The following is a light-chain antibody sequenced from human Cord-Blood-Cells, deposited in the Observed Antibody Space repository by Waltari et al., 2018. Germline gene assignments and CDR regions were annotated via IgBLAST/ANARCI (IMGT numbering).Light chain of an antibody. CDR2: QGS. Sequence: SYELTQPPSVSVSPGQTASITCSASKLGDNYACWYQQKPDQSPVLVIYQGSKRPPGIPERFSGSNSVNTATLTIGGTQAMDEADYYCQAWDSSTVVFGGGTKLTVL. CDR3: QAWDSSTVV. J-gene: IGLJ2*01. CDR1: KLGDNY. V-gene: IGLV3-1*01.